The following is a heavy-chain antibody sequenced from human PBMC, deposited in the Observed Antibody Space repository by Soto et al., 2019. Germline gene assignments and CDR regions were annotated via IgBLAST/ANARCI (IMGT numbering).Heavy chain of an antibody. CDR3: AKARSWSYFDF. J-gene: IGHJ4*02. V-gene: IGHV3-23*01. CDR2: ISGSGGST. CDR1: GFTFSNYA. Sequence: EFQLLESGGGLGQPGGSLRLSCAASGFTFSNYAMSWVRQAPGKGLEWVSAISGSGGSTYYADSVKGRFTIYRDNSKNTLYLQMNSLRAEDTAVYHCAKARSWSYFDFWGQGTLVTVSS.